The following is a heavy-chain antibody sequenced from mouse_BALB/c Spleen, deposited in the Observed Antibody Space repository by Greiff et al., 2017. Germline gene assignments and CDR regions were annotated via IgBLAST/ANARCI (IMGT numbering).Heavy chain of an antibody. CDR1: GYAFSSSW. CDR3: ARETARAFSFAY. Sequence: VQRVESGPELVKPGASVKISCKASGYAFSSSWMNWVKQRPGQGLEWIGRIYPGDGDTNYNGKFKGKATLTADKSSSTAYMQLSSLTSVDSAVYFCARETARAFSFAYWGQGTLVTVSA. V-gene: IGHV1-82*01. CDR2: IYPGDGDT. J-gene: IGHJ3*01. D-gene: IGHD3-2*01.